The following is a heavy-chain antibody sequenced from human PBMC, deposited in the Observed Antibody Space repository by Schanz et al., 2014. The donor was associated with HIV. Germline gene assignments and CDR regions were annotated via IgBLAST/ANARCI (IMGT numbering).Heavy chain of an antibody. Sequence: QVQLVESGGGVVQPGGSLRLSCVASGFSFNNYGMHWVRQAPGKGLEWVAVMSYDGIRKNYTDSVKGRFTISRDNSKNTLYLQMNSLRAEDTSVYYCARGFQGFDYWGQGTLVTVSS. V-gene: IGHV3-33*05. CDR2: MSYDGIRK. CDR3: ARGFQGFDY. D-gene: IGHD3-10*01. J-gene: IGHJ4*02. CDR1: GFSFNNYG.